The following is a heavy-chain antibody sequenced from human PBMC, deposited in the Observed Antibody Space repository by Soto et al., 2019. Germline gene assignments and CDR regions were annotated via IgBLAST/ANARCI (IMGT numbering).Heavy chain of an antibody. CDR1: GGSISSGDYY. CDR3: VRDAVVPAAISIDY. V-gene: IGHV4-30-4*01. J-gene: IGHJ4*02. CDR2: IYYSGST. Sequence: PSETLSLTCTVSGGSISSGDYYWSWIRQPPGKGLEWIGYIYYSGSTYYNPSLKSRVTISVDTSKNQFSLKLSSVTAADTAVYYCVRDAVVPAAISIDYWGQGILVTV. D-gene: IGHD2-2*01.